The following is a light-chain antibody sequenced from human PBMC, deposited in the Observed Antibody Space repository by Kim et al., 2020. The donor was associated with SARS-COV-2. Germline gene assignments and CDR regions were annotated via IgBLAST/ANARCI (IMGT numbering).Light chain of an antibody. Sequence: LPSSPGERATLSCSARQSVSSYVAWYQQKPGEAPRLLIYDASNRATGIPARFSGSGSGTDFTLTISSLEHEDLAVYCCQQSSNWLTFGGGTKVEI. CDR2: DAS. CDR3: QQSSNWLT. J-gene: IGKJ4*01. CDR1: QSVSSY. V-gene: IGKV3-11*01.